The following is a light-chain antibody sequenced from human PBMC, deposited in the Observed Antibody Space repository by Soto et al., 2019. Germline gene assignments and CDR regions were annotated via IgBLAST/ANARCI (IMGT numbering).Light chain of an antibody. CDR2: ATS. CDR1: QSVGNN. J-gene: IGKJ4*01. CDR3: QQYGDCSLT. V-gene: IGKV3-15*01. Sequence: EIVVTQSPATLSVSPGERATLSCRASQSVGNNFAWYQQKPGQAPRLLIFATSTRATGVPARFSGSGSGTEFTLTISSLQSEDFAVYYCQQYGDCSLTFGGGAKIEIE.